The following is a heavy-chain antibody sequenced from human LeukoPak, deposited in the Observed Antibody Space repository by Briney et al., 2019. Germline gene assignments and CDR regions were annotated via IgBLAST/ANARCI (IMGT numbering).Heavy chain of an antibody. CDR2: IYNSGTT. D-gene: IGHD6-13*01. Sequence: PSETLSLTSSVSGVSICGHFWSWLPQRPGKGLEGWGNIYNSGTTNYNPPLKSRVTISEDTSNTPFSLMLRSVSAAETAVDYCARDHLPAAAPGYYMEGWGTGATVTASS. J-gene: IGHJ6*03. CDR1: GVSICGHF. V-gene: IGHV4-59*11. CDR3: ARDHLPAAAPGYYMEG.